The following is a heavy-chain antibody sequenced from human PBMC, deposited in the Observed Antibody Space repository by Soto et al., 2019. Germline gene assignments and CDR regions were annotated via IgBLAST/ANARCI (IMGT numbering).Heavy chain of an antibody. Sequence: QVQLVESGGGVVQPGRSLSLSCAASGFTFSSYAMHWVRQAPGKGLEWVAVISYDGSNKYYADSVKGRFTISRDNSKNTLSLHMNSLRAEDTAVYYCATPSSAFTHTKLTAFDPWGQGTLVTVSS. CDR2: ISYDGSNK. CDR3: ATPSSAFTHTKLTAFDP. V-gene: IGHV3-30-3*01. CDR1: GFTFSSYA. D-gene: IGHD6-6*01. J-gene: IGHJ5*02.